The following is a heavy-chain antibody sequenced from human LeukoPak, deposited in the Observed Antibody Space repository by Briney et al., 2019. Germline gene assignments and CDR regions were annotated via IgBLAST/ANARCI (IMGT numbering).Heavy chain of an antibody. CDR1: GGSFSGYY. Sequence: SEALSLTCAVYGGSFSGYYWSWIRQPPGKGLEWIGEITHSGRTNYNPSLKSRVTISEDMSKNQFSLRVSSVTAADTAVYYCARGYSTGPYPSDYWGQGTLVTVSS. CDR2: ITHSGRT. J-gene: IGHJ4*02. V-gene: IGHV4-34*01. D-gene: IGHD2-15*01. CDR3: ARGYSTGPYPSDY.